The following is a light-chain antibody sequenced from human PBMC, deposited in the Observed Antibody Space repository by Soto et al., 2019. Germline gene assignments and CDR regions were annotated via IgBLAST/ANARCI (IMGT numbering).Light chain of an antibody. Sequence: SYELTQPPSVSVAPGQTARITCGGNNIGSKSVHWYQQKPGQAPVLAVYDDSDRPSGIPERFSGSNSGNTATLTISRVEAGDEAEYYCHVCDSIIDHPVFGGGTQLTVL. J-gene: IGLJ3*02. CDR3: HVCDSIIDHPV. V-gene: IGLV3-21*02. CDR2: DDS. CDR1: NIGSKS.